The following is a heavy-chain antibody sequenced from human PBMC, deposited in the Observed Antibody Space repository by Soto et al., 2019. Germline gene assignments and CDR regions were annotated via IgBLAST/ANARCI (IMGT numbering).Heavy chain of an antibody. Sequence: SETLSLTCTVSGVSISSYYWSWIRQPPGKGLEWIGYIYYSESTNYNPSLKSRVTISVDTSKNQFSLKLSSVTAADTAVYYCARLEGYCSGTRCYRAFDIWGQGTMVTVSS. D-gene: IGHD2-2*01. CDR3: ARLEGYCSGTRCYRAFDI. CDR2: IYYSEST. J-gene: IGHJ3*02. CDR1: GVSISSYY. V-gene: IGHV4-59*08.